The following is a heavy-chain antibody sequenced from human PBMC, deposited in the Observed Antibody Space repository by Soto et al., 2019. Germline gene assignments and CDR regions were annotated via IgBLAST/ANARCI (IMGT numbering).Heavy chain of an antibody. CDR3: ARASREWLLCALFDP. CDR2: INAGNGNT. CDR1: GYTFTSYA. V-gene: IGHV1-3*01. Sequence: ASVKVSCKASGYTFTSYAMHWVRQAPGQRLEWMGWINAGNGNTKYSQKFQGRVTITRDTSASTAYMELSSLRSEDTAVYYCARASREWLLCALFDPWGQGTLVTVSS. D-gene: IGHD3-3*01. J-gene: IGHJ5*02.